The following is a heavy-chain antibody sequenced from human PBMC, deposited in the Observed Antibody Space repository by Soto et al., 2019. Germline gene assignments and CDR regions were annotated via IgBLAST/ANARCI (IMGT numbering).Heavy chain of an antibody. J-gene: IGHJ5*02. V-gene: IGHV1-3*01. CDR2: INAGNGYK. CDR1: GYTFTAYL. D-gene: IGHD6-19*01. Sequence: ASVKVSCKASGYTFTAYLIHWVHQAPGQGLEWMGWINAGNGYKEYAQKFQGRINITRNTSATTAYLEVTGLTPEDTAIYYCARDRVAVRWFDPWGQGSLVTVSS. CDR3: ARDRVAVRWFDP.